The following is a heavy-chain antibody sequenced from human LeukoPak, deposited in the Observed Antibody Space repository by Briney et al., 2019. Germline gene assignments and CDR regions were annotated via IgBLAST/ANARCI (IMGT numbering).Heavy chain of an antibody. D-gene: IGHD5-18*01. J-gene: IGHJ4*02. CDR1: GFTFSSYA. Sequence: GRSLRLSCVASGFTFSSYAMHWVRPAPGKGLEWVAVISYDGSNKYYVDSVKGRFTISRDNSKNTLYLQMNSLRAEDTAVYYCARERIGYSYGYSDYWGQGTLVTVSS. CDR3: ARERIGYSYGYSDY. V-gene: IGHV3-30*01. CDR2: ISYDGSNK.